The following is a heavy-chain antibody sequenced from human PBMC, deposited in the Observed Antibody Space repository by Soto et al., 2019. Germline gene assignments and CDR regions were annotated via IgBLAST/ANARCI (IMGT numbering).Heavy chain of an antibody. CDR2: ISAYNGNT. Sequence: ASVKVSCKASGYTFTSYGISWVRQAPGQGLEWMGWISAYNGNTNYAQKLQGRVTMTTDTSTSTAYMELRSLRSDDTAVYYCARDGRVSRSGSYGKELLVDYYYYYMDVWGKGTTVTVSS. D-gene: IGHD3-10*01. V-gene: IGHV1-18*01. J-gene: IGHJ6*03. CDR1: GYTFTSYG. CDR3: ARDGRVSRSGSYGKELLVDYYYYYMDV.